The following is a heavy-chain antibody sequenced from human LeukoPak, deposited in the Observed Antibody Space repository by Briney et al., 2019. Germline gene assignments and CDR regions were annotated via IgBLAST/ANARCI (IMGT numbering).Heavy chain of an antibody. CDR2: IYYSGST. J-gene: IGHJ2*01. CDR1: GGSISSGDYY. Sequence: PSETLSLTCTVSGGSISSGDYYWSWIRQPPGKGLEWIGYIYYSGSTYYSPSLKSRVTISVDTSKNQFSLKLSSVTAADTAVYYCARESVVPAAFWYFDLWGRGTLVTVSS. D-gene: IGHD2-2*01. V-gene: IGHV4-30-4*08. CDR3: ARESVVPAAFWYFDL.